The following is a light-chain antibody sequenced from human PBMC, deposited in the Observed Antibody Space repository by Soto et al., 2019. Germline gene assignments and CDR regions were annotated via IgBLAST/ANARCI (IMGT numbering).Light chain of an antibody. CDR3: QHYNNWPRT. CDR1: QSVSSN. V-gene: IGKV3-15*01. J-gene: IGKJ1*01. Sequence: EIVMTQSPATLSVSPGERATLSCRASQSVSSNLAWYQQKPGQAPRLLIYGASTRATGIPARFSGSRSGTGFTLTISSLQSEDFAVYYCQHYNNWPRTFGQGTKVEIK. CDR2: GAS.